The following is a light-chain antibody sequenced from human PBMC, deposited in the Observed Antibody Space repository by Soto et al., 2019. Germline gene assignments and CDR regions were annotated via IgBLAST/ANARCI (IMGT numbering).Light chain of an antibody. Sequence: QCVLTQPPSASGAAGQAVTISCTGTSSDVGGYNYVSWYQQHPGKAPKLMIYEVSKRPSGVPDRFSGSKSGNTASLTVSGLQAEDEADYYCSSYAGSNIYVFGTGTKVTVL. CDR1: SSDVGGYNY. J-gene: IGLJ1*01. CDR2: EVS. CDR3: SSYAGSNIYV. V-gene: IGLV2-8*01.